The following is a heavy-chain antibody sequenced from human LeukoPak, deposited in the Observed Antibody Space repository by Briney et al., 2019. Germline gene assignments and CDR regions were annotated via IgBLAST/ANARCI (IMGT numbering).Heavy chain of an antibody. J-gene: IGHJ4*02. CDR1: GFTFSDYY. V-gene: IGHV3-11*01. D-gene: IGHD1-20*01. CDR2: ISSSGSTL. Sequence: GGSLRLSCAASGFTFSDYYMSWIRQAPGKGLEWVSYISSSGSTLYYADSVKGRVTISRDNAKNSLYLQMNSLRAEDTAVYYCARRRYNWNAIDYWGQGTLVTVSS. CDR3: ARRRYNWNAIDY.